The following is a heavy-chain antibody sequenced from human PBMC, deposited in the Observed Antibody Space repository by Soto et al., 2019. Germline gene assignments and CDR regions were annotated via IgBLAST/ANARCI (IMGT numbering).Heavy chain of an antibody. CDR3: ARGRYGDY. V-gene: IGHV1-18*01. CDR1: GYAFTTYG. CDR2: ISAHNGNT. D-gene: IGHD1-1*01. Sequence: QVHLVQSGAEVKKPGASVKVSCKGSGYAFTTYGITWVRQAPGQGLEWMGWISAHNGNTNYAQKLQGRVTVTRDTSTSTAYTELRCLGSDDTAVYYCARGRYGDYWGQGALVTVSS. J-gene: IGHJ4*02.